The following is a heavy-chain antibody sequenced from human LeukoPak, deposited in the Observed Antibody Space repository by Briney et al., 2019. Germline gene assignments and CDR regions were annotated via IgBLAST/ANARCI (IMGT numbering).Heavy chain of an antibody. CDR2: ISYDGSNK. Sequence: GRSLRLSCAASGFTFSSYAMHWVRQAPGKGLEWVAVISYDGSNKYYADSVKGRFTISRDNSKNTLYLQMNSLRAEDTAVYYCAKVAGFTIAAAGTDFDYWGQGTLVTVSS. CDR3: AKVAGFTIAAAGTDFDY. CDR1: GFTFSSYA. V-gene: IGHV3-30-3*01. D-gene: IGHD6-13*01. J-gene: IGHJ4*02.